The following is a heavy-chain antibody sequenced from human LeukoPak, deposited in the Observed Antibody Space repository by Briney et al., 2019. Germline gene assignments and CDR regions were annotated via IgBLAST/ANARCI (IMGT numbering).Heavy chain of an antibody. CDR2: IWYDGSKK. CDR1: GFTFSSYA. V-gene: IGHV3-33*08. Sequence: GGSLRLSCAASGFTFSSYAMHWVRQAPGKGLEWVAVIWYDGSKKCYSDSVKGRFTISRDNSKSTLYLQVNDLRVEDTAMYYCARGLGGNSAAFDIWGQGTMVTVSP. J-gene: IGHJ3*02. D-gene: IGHD4-23*01. CDR3: ARGLGGNSAAFDI.